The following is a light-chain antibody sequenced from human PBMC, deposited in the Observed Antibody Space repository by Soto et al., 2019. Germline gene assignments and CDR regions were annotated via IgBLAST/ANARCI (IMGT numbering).Light chain of an antibody. CDR2: GAS. V-gene: IGKV3-20*01. CDR3: QQYGTSFWT. J-gene: IGKJ1*01. CDR1: QSVSGRY. Sequence: EIVLTQSPGTLSLSPGERATLSCRTSQSVSGRYLAWYQQKPGQAPRLLIHGASTTATGVPDRFSGSGSGTDFTLTIARVEPEEFAVYYCQQYGTSFWTFGQGTKVEIK.